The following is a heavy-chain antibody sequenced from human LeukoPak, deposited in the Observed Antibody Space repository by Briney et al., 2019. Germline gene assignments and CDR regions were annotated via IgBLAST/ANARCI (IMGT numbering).Heavy chain of an antibody. D-gene: IGHD1-1*01. CDR1: GGSISSNNW. Sequence: PSETLSLTCAVSGGSISSNNWWGWVRQPPGKGLEWIGEIYHSGSPNYNPSLKSRVTISVDKSRNHFSLNLSSVTAADTAVYYCARVNINNWHSCDYWGQGTVVTVSS. J-gene: IGHJ4*02. V-gene: IGHV4-4*02. CDR2: IYHSGSP. CDR3: ARVNINNWHSCDY.